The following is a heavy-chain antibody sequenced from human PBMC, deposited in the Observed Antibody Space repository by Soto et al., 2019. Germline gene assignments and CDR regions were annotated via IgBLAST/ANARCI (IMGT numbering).Heavy chain of an antibody. J-gene: IGHJ6*02. CDR2: IIPIFGTA. V-gene: IGHV1-69*13. Sequence: SVKVSCKASGGTFGSYAISWVRQAPGQGLEWMGGIIPIFGTANYAQKFQGRVTITADESTSTAYMELSSLRSEDTAVYYCARAGIAARWVTYYGMDVWGQGTTVTVSS. CDR3: ARAGIAARWVTYYGMDV. D-gene: IGHD6-6*01. CDR1: GGTFGSYA.